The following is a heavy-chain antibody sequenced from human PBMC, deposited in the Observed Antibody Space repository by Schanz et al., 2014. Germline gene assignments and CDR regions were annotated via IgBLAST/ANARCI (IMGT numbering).Heavy chain of an antibody. V-gene: IGHV3-33*06. CDR3: AKAMHKDYGGKPQAVDI. D-gene: IGHD4-17*01. J-gene: IGHJ3*02. CDR1: GFSFSRYG. Sequence: QIQLVESGGGVVQPGTSLRLSCTISGFSFSRYGMHWVRQAPGKGLEWVAVIWYDGNNKFYADSVKGRFIISRDNCKTTLDLQTNSLRAEDPALYYSAKAMHKDYGGKPQAVDIWGQGTMVTVSS. CDR2: IWYDGNNK.